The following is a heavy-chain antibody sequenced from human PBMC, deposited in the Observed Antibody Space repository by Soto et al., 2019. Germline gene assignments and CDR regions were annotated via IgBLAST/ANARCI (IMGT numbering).Heavy chain of an antibody. CDR1: GYTFTSYA. V-gene: IGHV1-3*01. CDR3: ARTHTPGDYDYYYYYMDV. J-gene: IGHJ6*03. Sequence: ASVKVSCKASGYTFTSYAMHWVRQAPGQRLEWMGWINAGNGNTKYSQKFQGRVTITRDTSASTAYMELSSLRSEDTAVYYCARTHTPGDYDYYYYYMDVWGKGTTVTVSS. D-gene: IGHD4-17*01. CDR2: INAGNGNT.